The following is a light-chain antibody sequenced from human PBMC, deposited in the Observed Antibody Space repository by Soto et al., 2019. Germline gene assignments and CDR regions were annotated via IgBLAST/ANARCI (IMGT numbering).Light chain of an antibody. CDR3: QTWDSSTVV. J-gene: IGLJ2*01. CDR2: EDS. CDR1: KLGHKY. V-gene: IGLV3-1*01. Sequence: SYELTKPPSVSVSPGQTASITCSGDKLGHKYAYWYQQRPGQSPVLVIYEDSKRPSGIPERFSGSNSGNTATLTISGTQAMDEADYYCQTWDSSTVVFGGGTQLTVL.